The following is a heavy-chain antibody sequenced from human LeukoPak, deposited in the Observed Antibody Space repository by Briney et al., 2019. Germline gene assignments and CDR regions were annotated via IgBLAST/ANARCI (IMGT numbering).Heavy chain of an antibody. Sequence: PGGSLRLSCAASGFTFSSYGMHWVRQAPGKGLEWVAVIWYDGSHKYYADSVKGRFTISRDNSKNTLHLQMNSLTVEDTAVYYCARDPAGMTVSGVAEYNYGMDVWGQGTTVTVSS. J-gene: IGHJ6*02. V-gene: IGHV3-33*01. CDR2: IWYDGSHK. CDR3: ARDPAGMTVSGVAEYNYGMDV. CDR1: GFTFSSYG. D-gene: IGHD3-3*01.